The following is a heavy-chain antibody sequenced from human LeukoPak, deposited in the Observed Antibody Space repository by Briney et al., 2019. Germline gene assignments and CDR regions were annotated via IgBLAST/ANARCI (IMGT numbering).Heavy chain of an antibody. V-gene: IGHV3-33*01. CDR2: IYYDGSNK. J-gene: IGHJ6*02. D-gene: IGHD3-22*01. Sequence: GGSLRLSCAASGFIFGSYGMHWIRQAPGKGLEWVAVIYYDGSNKYYADSVRGRFTISRDNSKNTLFLQMSSLRAEDTAVYYCARDTFYSSGVYGLDVWGQGTTVTVSS. CDR3: ARDTFYSSGVYGLDV. CDR1: GFIFGSYG.